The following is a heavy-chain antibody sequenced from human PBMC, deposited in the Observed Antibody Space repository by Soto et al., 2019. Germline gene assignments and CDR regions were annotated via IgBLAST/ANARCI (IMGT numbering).Heavy chain of an antibody. J-gene: IGHJ6*03. CDR1: GGSFSGYY. Sequence: QVQLQQWGAGLLKPSETLSLTCAVYGGSFSGYYWSWIRQPPGKGLEWIGEINHSGSTNYNPSLKSRVTIAVAPSKDQFSLQLSYVAAAETAVYYCAIGYYGVRITMVRGDNIANYYMDVWGKGTTVTVSS. CDR3: AIGYYGVRITMVRGDNIANYYMDV. D-gene: IGHD3-10*01. V-gene: IGHV4-34*01. CDR2: INHSGST.